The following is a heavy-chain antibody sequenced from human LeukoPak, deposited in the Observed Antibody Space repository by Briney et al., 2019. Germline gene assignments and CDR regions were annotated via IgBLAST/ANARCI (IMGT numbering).Heavy chain of an antibody. CDR2: ISCNSGGI. J-gene: IGHJ6*02. Sequence: GGSLRLSCAASGCTFDNYAMHWVRQAPGKGLEWVSGISCNSGGIGYADSVKGRFIISRDNAKNSLHLQMSRLAADDAALYYCARDTGSGGSCYDGECNYYYGMDVWGQGTTVTVSS. V-gene: IGHV3-9*01. D-gene: IGHD2-15*01. CDR1: GCTFDNYA. CDR3: ARDTGSGGSCYDGECNYYYGMDV.